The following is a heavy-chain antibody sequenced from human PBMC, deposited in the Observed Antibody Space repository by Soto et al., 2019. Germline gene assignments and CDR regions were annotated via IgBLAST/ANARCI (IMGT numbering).Heavy chain of an antibody. Sequence: ASVKVSCKASGHTFTSYGISWVRQAPGQGLEWMGWISAYNGNTNYAQKLQGRVTMTTDTSTSTAYMELRSLRSDDTAVYYCARAAVTTSDYYYYYGMDVWGQGTTVTVSS. CDR2: ISAYNGNT. CDR1: GHTFTSYG. CDR3: ARAAVTTSDYYYYYGMDV. J-gene: IGHJ6*02. V-gene: IGHV1-18*04. D-gene: IGHD4-17*01.